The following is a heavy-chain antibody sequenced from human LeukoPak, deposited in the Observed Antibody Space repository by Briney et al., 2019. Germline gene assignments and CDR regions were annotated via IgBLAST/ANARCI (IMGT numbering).Heavy chain of an antibody. CDR2: ISGGGDST. CDR1: GFTFSSYA. J-gene: IGHJ4*02. D-gene: IGHD6-6*01. Sequence: GGSLRLSCAASGFTFSSYAMSWVRQAPGKGLEWVSAISGGGDSTYYADSVKGRFTISRDNSKNTLYLQMNSLRAEDTAVYYCAKAADSSSSPLFLDWGQGTLVTVSS. CDR3: AKAADSSSSPLFLD. V-gene: IGHV3-23*01.